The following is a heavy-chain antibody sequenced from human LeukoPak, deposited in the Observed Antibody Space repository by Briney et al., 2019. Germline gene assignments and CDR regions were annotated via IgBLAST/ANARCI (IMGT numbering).Heavy chain of an antibody. D-gene: IGHD5-18*01. CDR2: ISYTGST. CDR3: ARGGDGYPVFQFHP. Sequence: SETLSLTCTVSGGSISSYYWSWIRQPPGKGLEWVGYISYTGSTNYNPSLKSRVTISVDTSKNQFSLKLSSLTAADTAVYYCARGGDGYPVFQFHPWAQGTLVTVSS. CDR1: GGSISSYY. J-gene: IGHJ5*02. V-gene: IGHV4-59*01.